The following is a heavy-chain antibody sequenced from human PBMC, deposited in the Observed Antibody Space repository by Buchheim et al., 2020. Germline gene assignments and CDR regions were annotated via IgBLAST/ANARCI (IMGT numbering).Heavy chain of an antibody. V-gene: IGHV3-30*18. J-gene: IGHJ4*02. CDR3: AKASDYGGNSGIDY. CDR2: ISYDGSNK. CDR1: GFTFSSYG. Sequence: QVQLVESGGGVVQPGRSLRLSCAASGFTFSSYGMHWVRQAPGKGLEWVAVISYDGSNKYYADSVQGRFTISRDNSKKTLYLQMNSLRAEDTAVYYCAKASDYGGNSGIDYWGQGTL. D-gene: IGHD4-23*01.